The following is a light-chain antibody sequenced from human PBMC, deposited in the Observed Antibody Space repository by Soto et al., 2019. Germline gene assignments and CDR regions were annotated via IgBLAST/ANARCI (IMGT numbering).Light chain of an antibody. CDR2: GNT. CDR1: SSNIGSTYD. J-gene: IGLJ1*01. CDR3: QSYDDSLSVHYV. Sequence: QSVLTQPPSVSGAPGQRVTISCTGSSSNIGSTYDVQWYQQLPGTAPKRLIHGNTNRPSGVPDRVSGSKSGTSASLAITGLQADDEADYYCQSYDDSLSVHYVCGTGTKLTVL. V-gene: IGLV1-40*01.